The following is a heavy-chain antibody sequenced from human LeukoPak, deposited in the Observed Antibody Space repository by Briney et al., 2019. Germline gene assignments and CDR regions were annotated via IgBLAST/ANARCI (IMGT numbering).Heavy chain of an antibody. CDR3: ARGSLILEWLSYYFDD. CDR1: GGSVSSGSYY. D-gene: IGHD3-3*01. Sequence: PSETLSLTCTVSGGSVSSGSYYWSWIRQPPGKGLGWIGYIYYSGSTNYNPSLKSRVTISVDTSKNQFSLKLSSVTAADTAVYYCARGSLILEWLSYYFDDWGQGTLVTVSS. CDR2: IYYSGST. J-gene: IGHJ4*02. V-gene: IGHV4-61*01.